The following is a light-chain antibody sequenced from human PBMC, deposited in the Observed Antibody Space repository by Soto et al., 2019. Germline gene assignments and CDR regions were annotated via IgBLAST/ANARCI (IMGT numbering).Light chain of an antibody. CDR2: AAS. J-gene: IGKJ5*01. V-gene: IGKV1-12*01. CDR3: QQDKSFPHT. Sequence: DIQMTQSPCSVSASGGDRVTITCRASQSIGNWLAWYHQKSGKAPKLLVYAASTLRGGVPSRFSGSGSGTDFTLTISSLQPDDFATYYCQQDKSFPHTFGQGTRLEFK. CDR1: QSIGNW.